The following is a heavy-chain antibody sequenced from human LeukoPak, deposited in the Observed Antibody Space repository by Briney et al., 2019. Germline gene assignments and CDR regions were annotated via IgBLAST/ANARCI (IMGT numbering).Heavy chain of an antibody. J-gene: IGHJ4*02. V-gene: IGHV3-15*01. CDR3: TAGGYGVDY. D-gene: IGHD4-17*01. CDR1: GFTFRNAW. CDR2: IKSKTDGGTT. Sequence: GGSLRLSCADSGFTFRNAWMSWVRHAPGKGLELVGRIKSKTDGGTTDYAAPVKGRFTISRDDSKNTLYLQMNSLKTEDTAVYYCTAGGYGVDYWGQGTLVTVSS.